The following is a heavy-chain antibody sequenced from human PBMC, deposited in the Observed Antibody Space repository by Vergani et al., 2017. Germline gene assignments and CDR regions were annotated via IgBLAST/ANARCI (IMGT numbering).Heavy chain of an antibody. CDR1: GFTFSSYG. Sequence: QVQLVESGGGVVQPGRSLRLSCAASGFTFSSYGMHWVRQAPGKGLEWVAVIWYDGSNKYYADSVKGRFTISRDNSKNTLYLQMNSLRAEDTAVYYCARDIAVAGGDYWGQGTLVTVSS. D-gene: IGHD6-19*01. CDR3: ARDIAVAGGDY. J-gene: IGHJ4*02. V-gene: IGHV3-33*01. CDR2: IWYDGSNK.